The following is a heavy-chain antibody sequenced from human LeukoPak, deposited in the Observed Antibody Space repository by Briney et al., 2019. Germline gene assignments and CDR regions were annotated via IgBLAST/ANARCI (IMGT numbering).Heavy chain of an antibody. V-gene: IGHV5-51*01. CDR3: ARFYPDGWYAGY. D-gene: IGHD6-19*01. CDR1: GYTFTLYW. CDR2: IWPGDSET. Sequence: GESLRISCQASGYTFTLYWIAWVPQMPGKGLEWMGTIWPGDSETRYSPSFQGQVTISADKSTNTAFLQWSSLTASDSGMYYCARFYPDGWYAGYWGQGSLVTVSS. J-gene: IGHJ4*02.